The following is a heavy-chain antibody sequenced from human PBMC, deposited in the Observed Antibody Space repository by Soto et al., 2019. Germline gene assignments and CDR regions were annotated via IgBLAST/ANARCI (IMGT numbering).Heavy chain of an antibody. J-gene: IGHJ4*02. Sequence: QVQLVQSGAEVKKPESSVKVSCKASGGTFSSYAITWVRQAPGQGLEWMGGIIPVFGTANYAQKFQGRVTITANESTSTANLELSSLRSEDTAVYYCARERVGCSGGSCYPAPSNYWGQGTLFTVSS. CDR2: IIPVFGTA. CDR3: ARERVGCSGGSCYPAPSNY. D-gene: IGHD2-15*01. V-gene: IGHV1-69*12. CDR1: GGTFSSYA.